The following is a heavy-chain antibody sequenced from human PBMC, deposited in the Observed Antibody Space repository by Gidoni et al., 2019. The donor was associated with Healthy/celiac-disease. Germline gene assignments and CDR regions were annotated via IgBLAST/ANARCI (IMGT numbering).Heavy chain of an antibody. CDR2: ISYDGSNK. Sequence: QVQLVASGGGVVQPGRSRRLSCAASGFTFSSYGLHWVRQAPGKGLEWVAVISYDGSNKYYADSVKGRFTISRDNSKNTLYLQMNSLRAEDTAVYYCAKDGRITMVRGVIHLHYGMDVWGQGTTVTVSS. D-gene: IGHD3-10*01. CDR3: AKDGRITMVRGVIHLHYGMDV. J-gene: IGHJ6*02. CDR1: GFTFSSYG. V-gene: IGHV3-30*18.